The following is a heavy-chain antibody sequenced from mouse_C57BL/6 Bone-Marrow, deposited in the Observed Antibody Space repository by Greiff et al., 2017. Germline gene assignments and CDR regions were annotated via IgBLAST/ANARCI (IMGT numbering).Heavy chain of an antibody. CDR1: GFNIKDDY. J-gene: IGHJ4*01. Sequence: VQLKESGAELVRPGASVKLSCTASGFNIKDDYMHWVKQRPEQGLEWIGWIDPENGDTESASKFQGKATITADTSSNTAYLQLSSLTSEDTAVYYCTNGSSYYYAMDYWGQGTSVTVSS. CDR2: IDPENGDT. V-gene: IGHV14-4*01. D-gene: IGHD1-1*01. CDR3: TNGSSYYYAMDY.